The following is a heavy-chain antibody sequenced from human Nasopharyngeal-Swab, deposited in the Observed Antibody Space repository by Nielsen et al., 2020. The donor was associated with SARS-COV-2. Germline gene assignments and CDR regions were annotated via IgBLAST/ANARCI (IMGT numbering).Heavy chain of an antibody. CDR2: ISGSGGNT. CDR1: GFTFGDYA. Sequence: GGSLRLSCTASGFTFGDYAMSWVRQAPGKGLEWVSGISGSGGNTYYADSVKGRFTISRDNSMETLYLQMNSLRVEDTAVYYCAKGVGYGDTGCFDEWGQGTLVSASS. D-gene: IGHD4-17*01. CDR3: AKGVGYGDTGCFDE. V-gene: IGHV3-23*01. J-gene: IGHJ4*02.